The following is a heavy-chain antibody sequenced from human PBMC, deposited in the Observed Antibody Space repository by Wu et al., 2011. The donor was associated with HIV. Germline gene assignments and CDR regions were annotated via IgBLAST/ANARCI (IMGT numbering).Heavy chain of an antibody. Sequence: QVQLVQSGAEVKKPGASVKVSCKASGYTFTSHYMHWVRQAPGQGLEWMGIINPSGGRRSYAQKFQGRVTMTSDTSTSTVYMELNSLRSEDTAVYYCARGGSGWYLVSDYWGQGTLVTVSS. D-gene: IGHD6-19*01. CDR3: ARGGSGWYLVSDY. CDR1: GYTFTSHY. J-gene: IGHJ4*02. CDR2: INPSGGRR. V-gene: IGHV1-46*01.